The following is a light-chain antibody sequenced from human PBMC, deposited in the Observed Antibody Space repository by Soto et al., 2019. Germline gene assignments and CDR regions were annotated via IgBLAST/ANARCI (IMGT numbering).Light chain of an antibody. CDR2: AAS. J-gene: IGKJ5*01. Sequence: DIQMTQSPSSLSASXXXXVTIPCRASQSIGSYLNWYQQKPGKAPNLLIYAASSLQSGVPSRFSGSGSGTDFTLTINSLQPEDFATYYCQQSYSDPPITFGQGTRLEIK. CDR3: QQSYSDPPIT. CDR1: QSIGSY. V-gene: IGKV1-39*01.